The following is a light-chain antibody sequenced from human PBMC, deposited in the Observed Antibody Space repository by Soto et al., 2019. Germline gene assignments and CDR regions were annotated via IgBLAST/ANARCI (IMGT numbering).Light chain of an antibody. J-gene: IGKJ1*01. CDR2: PAS. V-gene: IGKV1-8*01. Sequence: AIRMTQSPSSFSASTGDRVTITCRASQGISSYLAWYQQKPWKAPKLLIYPASTLQSGVPSRFSGSGSGTDFTLTISCLQSEDFATYYCQQYYSYPWTFGQGTKVEIK. CDR1: QGISSY. CDR3: QQYYSYPWT.